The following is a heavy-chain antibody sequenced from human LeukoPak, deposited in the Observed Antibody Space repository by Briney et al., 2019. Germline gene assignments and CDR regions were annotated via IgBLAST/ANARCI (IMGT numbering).Heavy chain of an antibody. J-gene: IGHJ4*02. CDR1: GFTFTNYA. Sequence: TGGSLRLSWAGSGFTFTNYAMSWVRQAPGKGLEWVSVISGSGGSTYYADSVKGRFIISRDNSKNTLYLQMSSLRAEDTAVYYCANDASTYIPLTGPEDYWGQGTLVTVSS. D-gene: IGHD3-9*01. CDR2: ISGSGGST. CDR3: ANDASTYIPLTGPEDY. V-gene: IGHV3-23*01.